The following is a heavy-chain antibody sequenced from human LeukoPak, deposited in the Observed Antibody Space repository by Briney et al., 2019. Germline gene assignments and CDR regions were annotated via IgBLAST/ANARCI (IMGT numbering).Heavy chain of an antibody. Sequence: SETLSLTCAVYGGSFSGYYWSWIRQPPGKGLEWIGEINHSGSTNYNPSLKSRVTISVDTSKNQFSLELSSVTAADTAVYYCARWVVVVPAAMNWFDPWGQGTLVTVSS. D-gene: IGHD2-2*01. V-gene: IGHV4-34*01. CDR3: ARWVVVVPAAMNWFDP. J-gene: IGHJ5*02. CDR2: INHSGST. CDR1: GGSFSGYY.